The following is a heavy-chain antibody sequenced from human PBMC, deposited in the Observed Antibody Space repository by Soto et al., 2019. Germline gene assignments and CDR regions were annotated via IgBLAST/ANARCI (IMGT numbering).Heavy chain of an antibody. V-gene: IGHV3-21*01. CDR1: GFTFSSYS. J-gene: IGHJ4*02. CDR3: AREMDTAMVPYYFDY. Sequence: GGSLRLSCAASGFTFSSYSMNWVRQAPGKGLEWVSSISSSSSYIYYADSVKGRFTISRDNAKNSLYLQMNSLRAEDTAVYYCAREMDTAMVPYYFDYWGQGTLVTVSS. CDR2: ISSSSSYI. D-gene: IGHD5-18*01.